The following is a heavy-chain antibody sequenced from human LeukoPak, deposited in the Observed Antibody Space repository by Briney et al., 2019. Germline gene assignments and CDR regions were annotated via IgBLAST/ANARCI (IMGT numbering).Heavy chain of an antibody. J-gene: IGHJ4*02. D-gene: IGHD5-18*01. CDR2: ISHSGST. CDR3: ARVGGYSYGNYYFNY. Sequence: SETLSLTCAVSGYSISSGYYWGWIRPPPGKGLDWIGSISHSGSTYYNPSLRSRVTISIDTSKNQFSLKLNPVTATDTAVYYCARVGGYSYGNYYFNYWGQGTLVTVSS. V-gene: IGHV4-38-2*01. CDR1: GYSISSGYY.